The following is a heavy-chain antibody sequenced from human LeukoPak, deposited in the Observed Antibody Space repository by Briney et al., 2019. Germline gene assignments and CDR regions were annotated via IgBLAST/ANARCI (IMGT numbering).Heavy chain of an antibody. CDR2: INHSGST. CDR1: GGSFSGYY. D-gene: IGHD6-6*01. V-gene: IGHV4-34*01. J-gene: IGHJ4*02. Sequence: SETLSLTCAVYGGSFSGYYWSWIRQPPGKGLEWIGEINHSGSTNYNPSLKSRVTISVDTSKNQFPLKLSSVTAADTAVYYCARFRYSSSSGFDYWGQGTLVTVSS. CDR3: ARFRYSSSSGFDY.